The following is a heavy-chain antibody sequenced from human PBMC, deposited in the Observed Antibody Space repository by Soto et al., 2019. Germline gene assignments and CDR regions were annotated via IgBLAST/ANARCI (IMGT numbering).Heavy chain of an antibody. CDR3: ARHGYSSGWTYYFDY. V-gene: IGHV4-59*08. J-gene: IGHJ4*02. CDR1: GASLRNHY. D-gene: IGHD6-19*01. CDR2: IFYNGET. Sequence: SETLSLTCTVSGASLRNHYWSWIRQSPGSGLEWVGNIFYNGETQYQSSLKSRVTISVDTSKNQFSLKLSSVTAADTAVYYCARHGYSSGWTYYFDYWGQGTLVTVSS.